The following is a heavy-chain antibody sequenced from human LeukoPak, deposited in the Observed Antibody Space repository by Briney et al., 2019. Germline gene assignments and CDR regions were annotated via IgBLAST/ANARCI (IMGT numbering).Heavy chain of an antibody. CDR2: IYTSGSS. Sequence: SETLSLTCTVSGGSISSGSYYWSWIRQPAGKGLEWIGRIYTSGSSNYNPSLKSRVTISVDTSKNQFSLKLSSVTAADTAVYYCARQHLLYYYYYAMDVWGQGTTVTVSS. J-gene: IGHJ6*02. V-gene: IGHV4-61*02. CDR1: GGSISSGSYY. CDR3: ARQHLLYYYYYAMDV. D-gene: IGHD3-3*02.